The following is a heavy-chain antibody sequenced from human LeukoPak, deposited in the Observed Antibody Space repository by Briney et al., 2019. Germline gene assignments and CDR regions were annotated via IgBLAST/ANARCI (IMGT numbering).Heavy chain of an antibody. CDR1: GYTFTSYD. CDR2: MNPNSGGT. V-gene: IGHV1-2*02. Sequence: GASVKVSCKASGYTFTSYDINWVRQATGQGLEWMGWMNPNSGGTNYAQKFQGRVTMTRDTSISTAYMELSRLRSDDTAVYYCASSGQQLDTIGPTSIYYYGMDVWGQGTTVTVSS. CDR3: ASSGQQLDTIGPTSIYYYGMDV. D-gene: IGHD6-13*01. J-gene: IGHJ6*02.